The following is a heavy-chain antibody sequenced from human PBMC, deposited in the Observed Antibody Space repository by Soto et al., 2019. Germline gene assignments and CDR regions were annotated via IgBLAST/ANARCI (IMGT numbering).Heavy chain of an antibody. J-gene: IGHJ2*01. CDR2: INHSGST. CDR3: ARLASGWQYYYFDF. CDR1: GGSFSPYF. V-gene: IGHV4-34*01. D-gene: IGHD6-19*01. Sequence: QVQLQQWGAGLLKPSETLSLTCAVYGGSFSPYFWSWIRQPPGKGREWIGEINHSGSTNYNPSLTRRATLSVDTSKNQGALKLTSVTAADTAVYYCARLASGWQYYYFDFWGRGTPVTVSS.